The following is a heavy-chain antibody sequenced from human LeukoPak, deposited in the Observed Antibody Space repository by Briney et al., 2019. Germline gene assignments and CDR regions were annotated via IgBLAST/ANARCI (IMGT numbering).Heavy chain of an antibody. V-gene: IGHV1-24*01. CDR3: ARDSSTVTGYY. J-gene: IGHJ4*02. CDR2: FDPENGET. CDR1: GYTLTELS. Sequence: GASVKVSCKVSGYTLTELSMHWVRQAPGKGLEWMGGFDPENGETIYAQKFQGRVTMTTDTSTSTAYMELRSLRSDDTAVYYCARDSSTVTGYYWGQGTLVTVSS. D-gene: IGHD4-17*01.